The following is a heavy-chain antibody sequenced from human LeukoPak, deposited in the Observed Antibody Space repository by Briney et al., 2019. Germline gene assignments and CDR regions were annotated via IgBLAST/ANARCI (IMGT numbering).Heavy chain of an antibody. V-gene: IGHV1-2*02. CDR1: GYTFTGYY. CDR2: INPNSGGT. J-gene: IGHJ4*02. D-gene: IGHD3-10*01. Sequence: GASVKVSCKASGYTFTGYYMHWVRQAPGQGLEWMGWINPNSGGTNYAQKFQGRVTMTRDTSISTAYMELSRLRSDDTAVFYCARGAGLFTMLRGVINWGQGTLVTVSS. CDR3: ARGAGLFTMLRGVIN.